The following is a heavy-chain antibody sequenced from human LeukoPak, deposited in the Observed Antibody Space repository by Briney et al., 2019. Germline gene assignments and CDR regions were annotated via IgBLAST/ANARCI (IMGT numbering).Heavy chain of an antibody. CDR1: GFTFSSYS. D-gene: IGHD3-16*01. Sequence: GGSLRLSCAASGFTFSSYSMNWVRQAPGKGLEWVSSISSSGSYISYADSVKGRFTISRDNAKNSLYLQMSSLRAEDTAVYYCAREVNYVFDFRGQGSLVTVSS. V-gene: IGHV3-21*01. CDR3: AREVNYVFDF. J-gene: IGHJ4*02. CDR2: ISSSGSYI.